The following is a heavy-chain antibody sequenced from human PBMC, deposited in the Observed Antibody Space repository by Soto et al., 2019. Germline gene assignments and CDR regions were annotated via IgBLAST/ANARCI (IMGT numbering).Heavy chain of an antibody. Sequence: EVQLVESGGGVVQPGGSLRLSCAASGFTFEDYALHWVRPSSVKGPECVSLINADGTDTYYAHSVNGRFTISRDNRKASFFLQMNSLRPEDSAMYYCAKARFYFDSSPYDSWGQGPLVTVTS. CDR1: GFTFEDYA. CDR3: AKARFYFDSSPYDS. J-gene: IGHJ4*02. D-gene: IGHD3-22*01. V-gene: IGHV3-43*02. CDR2: INADGTDT.